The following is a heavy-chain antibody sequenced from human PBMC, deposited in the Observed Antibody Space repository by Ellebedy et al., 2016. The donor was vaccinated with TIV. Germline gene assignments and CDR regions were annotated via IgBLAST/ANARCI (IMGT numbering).Heavy chain of an antibody. Sequence: GESLKISXKGSGYRFTSYWIGWVRQMPGKGLEWMGIIYPGDSDIRYSPSFQGQVTISADKSISTAYLQWSSLKASDTAMYYCARPSENEELFEGYFKYWGQGTLVTVSS. V-gene: IGHV5-51*01. CDR2: IYPGDSDI. CDR3: ARPSENEELFEGYFKY. CDR1: GYRFTSYW. D-gene: IGHD1-7*01. J-gene: IGHJ4*02.